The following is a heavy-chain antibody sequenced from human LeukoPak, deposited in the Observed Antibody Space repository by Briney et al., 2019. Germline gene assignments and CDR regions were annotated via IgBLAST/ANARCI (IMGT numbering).Heavy chain of an antibody. CDR3: AXXXXXXXXXFWTHKQNYYYYMDV. CDR1: GYTFTSYD. Sequence: ASVTVSCKASGYTFTSYDINWVRQATGQGLEWMGWMNPNSGNTGYAQKFQGRVTMTRNTSISTAYMELSSLRSEDTAVYYCAXXXXXXXXXFWTHKQNYYYYMDVWGKGTTVTISS. J-gene: IGHJ6*03. V-gene: IGHV1-8*01. D-gene: IGHD3/OR15-3a*01. CDR2: MNPNSGNT.